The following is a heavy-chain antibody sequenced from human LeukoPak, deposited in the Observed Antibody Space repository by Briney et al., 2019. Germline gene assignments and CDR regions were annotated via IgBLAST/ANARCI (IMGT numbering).Heavy chain of an antibody. Sequence: GESLKISCTGSGYRFTPYWIAWVRQMPGKGLEWMGIIYPDDSDTRYSPSFQGQVTTSADKSVSIAYLQWSSLKASDTAMYYCARPNITSYYDSRGYDAFDVWGQGTMVIVSS. CDR2: IYPDDSDT. CDR3: ARPNITSYYDSRGYDAFDV. CDR1: GYRFTPYW. V-gene: IGHV5-51*01. J-gene: IGHJ3*01. D-gene: IGHD3-22*01.